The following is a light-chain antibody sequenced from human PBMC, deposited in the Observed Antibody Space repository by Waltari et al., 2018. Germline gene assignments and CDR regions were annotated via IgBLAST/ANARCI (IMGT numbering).Light chain of an antibody. V-gene: IGKV1-39*01. CDR2: AAS. CDR3: QQSYSTLKT. CDR1: QSISNY. Sequence: DIQMTQSPASLSASVGDRVHITCRASQSISNYLNWYQQKPGKAPKFLIYAASSLQSGVPSRFSGSGSGTDFTLTISSLQPEDFATYYCQQSYSTLKTFGQGTKVEIK. J-gene: IGKJ1*01.